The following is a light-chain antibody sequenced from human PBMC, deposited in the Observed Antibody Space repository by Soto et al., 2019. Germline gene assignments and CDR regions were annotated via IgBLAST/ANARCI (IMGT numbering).Light chain of an antibody. V-gene: IGLV2-14*01. Sequence: QSALTQPASVSGSPGQSITISCTGTRSDVGGYNYVSWYQQYPGKAPKLMMYDVSTRPSGVSNRFSGSKSGNTASLTISGLQAEDEAYYYCSSSTSSSPNVFGTGTKLTVL. CDR3: SSSTSSSPNV. CDR1: RSDVGGYNY. CDR2: DVS. J-gene: IGLJ1*01.